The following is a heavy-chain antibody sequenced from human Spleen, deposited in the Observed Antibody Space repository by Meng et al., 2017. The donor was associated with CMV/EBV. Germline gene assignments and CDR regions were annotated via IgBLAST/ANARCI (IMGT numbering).Heavy chain of an antibody. CDR2: INPNSGGT. CDR3: AREPFLRYFDWCFDY. J-gene: IGHJ4*02. V-gene: IGHV1-2*06. CDR1: GYTFTGYY. Sequence: SGYTFTGYYRHWVRQAPGQGLEWMGRINPNSGGTNYAQKFQGRVTMTRDTSISTAYMELSRLRSDDTAVYYCAREPFLRYFDWCFDYWGQGTLVTVSS. D-gene: IGHD3-9*01.